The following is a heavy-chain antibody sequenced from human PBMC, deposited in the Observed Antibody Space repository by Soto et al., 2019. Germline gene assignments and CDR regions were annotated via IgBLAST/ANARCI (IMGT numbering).Heavy chain of an antibody. CDR1: GFTFDDYD. Sequence: PGGSLRLSCAASGFTFDDYDISWARQAPGKGLEWVAGISYNSGTIGYAGSVKGRFTISRDNAKNSLYLQMNSLRAEDTALYYCAKGSDRGYSFSYDSWGQGTLVTVSS. CDR2: ISYNSGTI. D-gene: IGHD5-18*01. V-gene: IGHV3-9*01. J-gene: IGHJ4*02. CDR3: AKGSDRGYSFSYDS.